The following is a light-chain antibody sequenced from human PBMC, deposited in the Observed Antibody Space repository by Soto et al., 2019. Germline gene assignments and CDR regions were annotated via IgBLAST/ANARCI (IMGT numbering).Light chain of an antibody. Sequence: DIQVTQRPSSLSASVGDTVIITFRSSQDVGRWLSWYQEKPGKAPKILIFATSTLQSGVPSRFSGSGSGTDFTLTITSLQSEDFATYYCQQARSFPVTFAHGTRLEI. V-gene: IGKV1D-12*01. J-gene: IGKJ5*01. CDR2: ATS. CDR3: QQARSFPVT. CDR1: QDVGRW.